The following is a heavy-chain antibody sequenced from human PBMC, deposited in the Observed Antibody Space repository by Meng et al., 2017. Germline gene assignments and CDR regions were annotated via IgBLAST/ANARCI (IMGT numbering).Heavy chain of an antibody. V-gene: IGHV3-9*02. D-gene: IGHD1-26*01. J-gene: IGHJ3*02. CDR2: ISWNSGSI. CDR3: AKARARGLVGAGWGACDI. CDR1: GSISDDYA. Sequence: SLMTSCAASGSISDDYAMYWVRQAPGKGLEWGSGISWNSGSIGYADSVKGRFTISRDNATNTLYLQMDSLRDEDMALYYYAKARARGLVGAGWGACDIWGQGTRVTVSS.